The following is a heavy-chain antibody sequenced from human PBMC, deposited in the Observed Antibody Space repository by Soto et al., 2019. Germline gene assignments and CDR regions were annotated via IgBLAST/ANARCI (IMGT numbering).Heavy chain of an antibody. CDR2: INAGNGNT. V-gene: IGHV1-3*01. CDR3: ARGRFLEWLLYYFDY. CDR1: GYTFTSYA. Sequence: ASVKVSCKASGYTFTSYAMHWVRQAPGQRLEWMGWINAGNGNTKYSQKFQGRVTITRDTSASTAYMELSSLRSEDTAVYYCARGRFLEWLLYYFDYWGQGTLVTVSS. J-gene: IGHJ4*02. D-gene: IGHD3-3*01.